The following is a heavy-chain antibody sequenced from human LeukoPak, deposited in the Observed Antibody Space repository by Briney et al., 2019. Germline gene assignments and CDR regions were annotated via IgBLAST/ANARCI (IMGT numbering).Heavy chain of an antibody. CDR3: ARGRRTWVSD. D-gene: IGHD2/OR15-2a*01. Sequence: ASVKVSCKASGYTFTSYDINWVRQATGQGLEWVGWVNPNSGNTGYAQKSQGRVTMTRNTSISTAYLELTSLRSEDTAVYYCARGRRTWVSDWGQGTLVTVSS. CDR2: VNPNSGNT. CDR1: GYTFTSYD. J-gene: IGHJ4*02. V-gene: IGHV1-8*01.